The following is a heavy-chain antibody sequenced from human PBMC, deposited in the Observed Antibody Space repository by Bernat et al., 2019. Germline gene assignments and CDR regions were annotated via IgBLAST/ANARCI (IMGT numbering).Heavy chain of an antibody. CDR3: ARGGVYCSGGSWYFDY. D-gene: IGHD2-15*01. V-gene: IGHV3-21*05. J-gene: IGHJ4*02. CDR1: GFTFSSYS. CDR2: ISSSSSYI. Sequence: EVQLVESGGGLVKPGGSLRLSCAASGFTFSSYSMNWVRQAPGKGLEWVSYISSSSSYIYYADSVKGRFTISRDNAKNSLYLQMNSLRAEDTAVYYCARGGVYCSGGSWYFDYWGQGTLVTVSS.